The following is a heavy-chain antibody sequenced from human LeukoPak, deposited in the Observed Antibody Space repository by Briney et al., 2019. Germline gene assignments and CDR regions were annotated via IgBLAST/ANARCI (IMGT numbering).Heavy chain of an antibody. Sequence: ASVKVSCKASGYTFTGYYMQWVRQAPGEALEWMGWIHPNSGGTSYAQQFQGRVTMTRDTSISTVYLELSWLRSDDTAVYYCAREWEISGYDCFDYWGQGTLVSVSS. J-gene: IGHJ4*02. CDR2: IHPNSGGT. D-gene: IGHD5-12*01. V-gene: IGHV1-2*02. CDR3: AREWEISGYDCFDY. CDR1: GYTFTGYY.